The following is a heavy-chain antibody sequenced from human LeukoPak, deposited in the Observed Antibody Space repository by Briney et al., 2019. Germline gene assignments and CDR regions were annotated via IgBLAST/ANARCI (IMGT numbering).Heavy chain of an antibody. J-gene: IGHJ3*02. V-gene: IGHV4-34*01. CDR3: ARGSYCSSTSCYVNAFDI. Sequence: SETLSLTCAVYGGSFSGYYWSWIRQPPGKGLEWIGEINHSGSTNYNPSLKSRVTISVDTSKNQFSLKLSSVTAADTAVYYCARGSYCSSTSCYVNAFDIWGQGTMVTVSS. CDR1: GGSFSGYY. D-gene: IGHD2-2*01. CDR2: INHSGST.